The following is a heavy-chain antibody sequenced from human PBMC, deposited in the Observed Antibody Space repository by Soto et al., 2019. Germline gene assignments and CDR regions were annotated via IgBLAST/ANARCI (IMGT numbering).Heavy chain of an antibody. CDR1: GGSISSGVYY. CDR2: IPYSGNT. V-gene: IGHV4-31*03. CDR3: ARGTLY. J-gene: IGHJ4*02. Sequence: SETLSLTCTVSGGSISSGVYYWSWVRQHPGKGLEWIGYIPYSGNTYYNPSLKSRVTISRDASKNQFYLNLSSVTAADTAVYYCARGTLYWGQGTLVTVSS.